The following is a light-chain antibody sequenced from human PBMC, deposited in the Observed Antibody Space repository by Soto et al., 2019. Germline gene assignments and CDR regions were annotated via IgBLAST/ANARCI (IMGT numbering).Light chain of an antibody. V-gene: IGLV2-14*01. CDR2: EVT. CDR3: TSFTSIHTYV. J-gene: IGLJ1*01. CDR1: SNDVGGYNF. Sequence: QSALTQPASVSGSPGQSITISCTGTSNDVGGYNFVSWYQQHPDKAPRLMIYEVTNRPSGASDRFSGSKSGNTASLTISGLQAEDEADYYCTSFTSIHTYVFGTGTKVTVL.